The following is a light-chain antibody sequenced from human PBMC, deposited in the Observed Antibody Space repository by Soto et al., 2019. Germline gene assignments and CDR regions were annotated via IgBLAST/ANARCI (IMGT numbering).Light chain of an antibody. CDR3: QQYADSPVT. V-gene: IGKV3-20*01. J-gene: IGKJ4*01. CDR2: RTL. Sequence: EIVLTQSPGFLSVSPGERATLSCRASQTVRNGYLAWYQHKAGQAPRLLIYRTLSRAAGIPDRFSGSGSGTDFTLTISRLAPEDFAVYFCQQYADSPVTFGGGTKVEIK. CDR1: QTVRNGY.